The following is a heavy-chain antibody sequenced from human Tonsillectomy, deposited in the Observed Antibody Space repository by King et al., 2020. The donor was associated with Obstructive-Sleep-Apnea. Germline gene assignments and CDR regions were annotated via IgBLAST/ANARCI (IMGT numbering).Heavy chain of an antibody. CDR3: ALKISGSYYGYFDY. Sequence: VQLVESGGGLVQPGGSLRLSCAASGFTFSNYAMSWVRQAPGKGLEWISIISGSGGNTKYADSVKGRFTISRDNSKNTLYLQMNSLRAEDTAVYYCALKISGSYYGYFDYWGQGTLVTVSS. D-gene: IGHD1-26*01. CDR1: GFTFSNYA. CDR2: ISGSGGNT. V-gene: IGHV3-23*04. J-gene: IGHJ4*02.